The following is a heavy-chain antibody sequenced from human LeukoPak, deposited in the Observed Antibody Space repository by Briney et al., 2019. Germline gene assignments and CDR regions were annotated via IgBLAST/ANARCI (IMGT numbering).Heavy chain of an antibody. CDR1: GGSFSSSSYY. V-gene: IGHV4-39*01. CDR2: MYYGGST. Sequence: SETLSLTCTVSGGSFSSSSYYWGWIRQPPGKGLEWIGSMYYGGSTYYNPSLKSRVTISGDTSKNQFSLKLTSLTAADTAVYYRARPRYNWNYYFDSWGQGTLVTVSS. J-gene: IGHJ4*02. D-gene: IGHD1-7*01. CDR3: ARPRYNWNYYFDS.